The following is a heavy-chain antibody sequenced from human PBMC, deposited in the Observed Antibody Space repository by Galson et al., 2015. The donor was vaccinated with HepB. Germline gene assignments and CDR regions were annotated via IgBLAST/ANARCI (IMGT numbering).Heavy chain of an antibody. CDR2: ISKGGDII. D-gene: IGHD3-10*01. CDR3: ARVSLRAFDI. J-gene: IGHJ3*02. Sequence: SLRLSCAASGFTFSRYAMNWVRQAPGKGLEWVSYISKGGDIIFYADSVKGRFTISRDTAHNSVSLLMNNLRADDTAVYYCARVSLRAFDIWGQGTLVTVSS. CDR1: GFTFSRYA. V-gene: IGHV3-48*01.